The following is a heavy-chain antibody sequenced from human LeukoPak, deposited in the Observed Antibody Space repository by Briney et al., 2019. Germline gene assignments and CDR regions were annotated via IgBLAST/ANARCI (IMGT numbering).Heavy chain of an antibody. V-gene: IGHV1-18*01. CDR2: ISTYSGSA. J-gene: IGHJ4*02. CDR3: AREGNTWLQTYFDF. D-gene: IGHD5-24*01. CDR1: GDTSPTYG. Sequence: ASLKVSCKASGDTSPTYGISWVRQAPGQGLEWMGYISTYSGSANYAQKFQDRVTLTRDTSANTAYMEVRSLTSDDTAVYYCAREGNTWLQTYFDFWGQGTLVTVSS.